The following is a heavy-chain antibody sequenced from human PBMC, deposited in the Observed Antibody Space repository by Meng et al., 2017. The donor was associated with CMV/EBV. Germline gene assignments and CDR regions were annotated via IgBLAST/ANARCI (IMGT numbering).Heavy chain of an antibody. J-gene: IGHJ6*02. Sequence: GESLKISCAASGFTFSDYYMSWIRQAPGKGLEWVSYISSSSSYIYYADSVKGRFTISRDNAKNSLYLQMNSLRAEDTAVYYCARDDPPYNWHPYYYGMDVWGQGTTVTVSS. CDR1: GFTFSDYY. CDR2: ISSSSSYI. V-gene: IGHV3-11*06. D-gene: IGHD1-20*01. CDR3: ARDDPPYNWHPYYYGMDV.